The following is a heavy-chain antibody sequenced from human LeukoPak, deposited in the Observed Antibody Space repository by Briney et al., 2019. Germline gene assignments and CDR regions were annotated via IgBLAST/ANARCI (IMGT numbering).Heavy chain of an antibody. V-gene: IGHV3-48*03. D-gene: IGHD6-13*01. J-gene: IGHJ4*02. CDR2: ISSSGSTI. Sequence: GGSLRLSCAASGFTFSSYEMNWVRQAPGKGLEWVSYISSSGSTIYYADSVKGRFTISRDNAKNSLYLQMNSLRAEDTAVYCCARDSSSWSFDYWGQGTLVTVSS. CDR1: GFTFSSYE. CDR3: ARDSSSWSFDY.